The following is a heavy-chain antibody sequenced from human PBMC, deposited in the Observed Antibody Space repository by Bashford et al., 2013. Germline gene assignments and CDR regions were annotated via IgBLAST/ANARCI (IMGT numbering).Heavy chain of an antibody. J-gene: IGHJ4*02. D-gene: IGHD4-17*01. Sequence: WSGQGVQGQGLEWVGYIRTKAYGETIEYAASVNGRVSFSRDDSKSIAYLQMNSLKTEDTAVYYCTATLTTGSIDYWGQGTLVTVSS. CDR3: TATLTTGSIDY. V-gene: IGHV3-49*03. CDR2: IRTKAYGETI.